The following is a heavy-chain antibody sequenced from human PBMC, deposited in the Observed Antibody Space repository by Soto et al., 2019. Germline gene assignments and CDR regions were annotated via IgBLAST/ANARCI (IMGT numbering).Heavy chain of an antibody. CDR2: INPNSGGT. Sequence: ASVKVSCKASGYTFTGYYMHWVRQAPGQVLEWMGWINPNSGGTNYAQKFQGRVTMTRDTSISTAYMELSRLRSDDTAVYYCATSTHNYDILTGYYLSPSAFDYWGQGTLVTVSS. CDR1: GYTFTGYY. D-gene: IGHD3-9*01. V-gene: IGHV1-2*02. J-gene: IGHJ4*02. CDR3: ATSTHNYDILTGYYLSPSAFDY.